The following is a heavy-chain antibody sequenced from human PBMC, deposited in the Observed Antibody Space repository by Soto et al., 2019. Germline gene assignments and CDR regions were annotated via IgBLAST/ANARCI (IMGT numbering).Heavy chain of an antibody. Sequence: PSETLSLTCTVPGGSISSGGYYWSWIRPHPGKGLEWIGYIYYSGSTYYNPSLKSRVTISVDTSKNQFSLKLSSVTAADTAVYYCARVKDPRIWVPNDAFDIWGQGTMVTVSS. CDR3: ARVKDPRIWVPNDAFDI. J-gene: IGHJ3*02. V-gene: IGHV4-31*03. D-gene: IGHD7-27*01. CDR1: GGSISSGGYY. CDR2: IYYSGST.